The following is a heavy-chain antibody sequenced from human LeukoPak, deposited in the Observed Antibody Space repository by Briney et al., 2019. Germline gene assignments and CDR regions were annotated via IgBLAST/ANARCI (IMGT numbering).Heavy chain of an antibody. J-gene: IGHJ4*02. CDR1: GFTFSSYV. D-gene: IGHD2-2*01. Sequence: GGSLRLSCAASGFTFSSYVMSWGRQAPGKGLEWVSAISGSGGSTYYADSVKGRFTISRDNSKNTLYLQMNSLRAEDTAVYYCAKDGYCSSTSCYALDDYWGQGTLVTVSS. CDR3: AKDGYCSSTSCYALDDY. V-gene: IGHV3-23*01. CDR2: ISGSGGST.